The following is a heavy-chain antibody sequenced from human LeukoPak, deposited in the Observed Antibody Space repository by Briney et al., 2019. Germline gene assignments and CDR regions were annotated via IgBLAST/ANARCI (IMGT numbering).Heavy chain of an antibody. CDR1: GLTFSSYV. D-gene: IGHD6-13*01. J-gene: IGHJ4*02. CDR3: ATADLPGIAAAGTDY. Sequence: GGSLRLTCAASGLTFSSYVRHWVRQAPGKGLERVAVIGYDGSNKYYADSVKGRFTSSRDNYKNTLYLQMNSLRAEDPAVYYCATADLPGIAAAGTDYWGQGTLVTVSS. V-gene: IGHV3-33*01. CDR2: IGYDGSNK.